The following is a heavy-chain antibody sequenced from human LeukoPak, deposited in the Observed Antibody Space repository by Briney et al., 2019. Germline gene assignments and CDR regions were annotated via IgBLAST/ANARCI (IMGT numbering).Heavy chain of an antibody. CDR3: ARVVLITGTTIGWFDP. J-gene: IGHJ5*02. D-gene: IGHD1-20*01. CDR2: VYTSGST. CDR1: GGSISSSSYY. Sequence: SETLSLTCTVSGGSISSSSYYWSWIRQPAGKGLEWIGRVYTSGSTNYNPSLKSRVTISVDTSKNQFSLKLSSVTAADTAVYYCARVVLITGTTIGWFDPWGQGTLVTVSS. V-gene: IGHV4-61*02.